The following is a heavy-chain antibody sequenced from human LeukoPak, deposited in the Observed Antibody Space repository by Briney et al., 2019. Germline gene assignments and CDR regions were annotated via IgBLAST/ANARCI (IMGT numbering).Heavy chain of an antibody. J-gene: IGHJ4*02. Sequence: GGSLRLSCAASGFTVSSNYMSWVRQAPGKGLEWVSVIYSGGSTYYADSVKGRFTISRDNSKNTLYLQMNSLRAEDTAVYYCARGSIAMAGIFDYWGQGTLVTVSS. V-gene: IGHV3-66*01. CDR2: IYSGGST. CDR1: GFTVSSNY. CDR3: ARGSIAMAGIFDY. D-gene: IGHD6-19*01.